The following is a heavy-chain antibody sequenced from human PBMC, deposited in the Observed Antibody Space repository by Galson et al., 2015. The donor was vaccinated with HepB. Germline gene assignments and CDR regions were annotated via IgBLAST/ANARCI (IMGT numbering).Heavy chain of an antibody. J-gene: IGHJ5*02. V-gene: IGHV1-18*01. CDR3: ARGALVLMVDATQNNGFDP. CDR1: GYTFSSYS. CDR2: ISAYNRIT. Sequence: SVKVSCKASGYTFSSYSITWVRQAPGQGLEWMGWISAYNRITNYAQQFQGRVTMTTDTSTSTAYMELRSLRSDDTAVYYCARGALVLMVDATQNNGFDPGGQGTLVTVSS. D-gene: IGHD2-8*01.